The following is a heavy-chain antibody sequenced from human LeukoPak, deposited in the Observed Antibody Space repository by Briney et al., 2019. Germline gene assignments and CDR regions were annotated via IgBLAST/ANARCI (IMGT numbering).Heavy chain of an antibody. V-gene: IGHV3-11*04. CDR3: ARDPFMTTGWGIDY. CDR1: GFTFIDEY. D-gene: IGHD4-17*01. CDR2: ISGSGNII. J-gene: IGHJ4*02. Sequence: GGPLRLSCAASGFTFIDEYMTWIRQAPGKGREWVSYISGSGNIIYYADSVKGRFTISRDNARNSLYLQMNSLRAEDTAVYYCARDPFMTTGWGIDYWGQGTLVTVSS.